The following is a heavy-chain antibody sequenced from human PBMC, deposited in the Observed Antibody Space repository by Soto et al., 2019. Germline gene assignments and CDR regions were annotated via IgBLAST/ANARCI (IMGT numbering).Heavy chain of an antibody. CDR3: AATYYYDSSGYYTPDY. CDR2: IYYSGST. CDR1: GGSISSYY. D-gene: IGHD3-22*01. V-gene: IGHV4-59*01. Sequence: PSETLSLTCTVSGGSISSYYWSWIRQPPGKGLEWIGYIYYSGSTNYNPSLKSRVTISVDTSKNQFSLKLSSVTAADTAVYYCAATYYYDSSGYYTPDYWGQGTLVTVSS. J-gene: IGHJ4*02.